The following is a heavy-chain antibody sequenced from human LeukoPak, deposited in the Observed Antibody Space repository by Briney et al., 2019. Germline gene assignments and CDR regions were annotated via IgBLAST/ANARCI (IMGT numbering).Heavy chain of an antibody. CDR1: GGSISSYY. J-gene: IGHJ2*01. CDR2: IYYSGST. Sequence: SETLSLTCTVSGGSISSYYWSWIRQPPGKGLEWIGYIYYSGSTNYNPSPKSRVTISVDTSKNQFSLKLSSVTAADTAVYYCARDEDLGYFDLWGRGTLVTVSS. CDR3: ARDEDLGYFDL. V-gene: IGHV4-59*01.